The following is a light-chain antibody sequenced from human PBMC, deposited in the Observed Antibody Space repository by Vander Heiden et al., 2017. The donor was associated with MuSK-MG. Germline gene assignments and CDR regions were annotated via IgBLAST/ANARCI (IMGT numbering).Light chain of an antibody. CDR2: GAS. CDR1: QSVSSN. V-gene: IGKV3D-15*01. Sequence: EIVMTQSPATLSVSPGERATLSCRASQSVSSNLAWYQQKPGQAARLLIYGASTRATGMPARFSGSGSGKEFTLTISSLQSEDFAVNYCQQYKNWPLTFGGGTKVEIK. CDR3: QQYKNWPLT. J-gene: IGKJ4*01.